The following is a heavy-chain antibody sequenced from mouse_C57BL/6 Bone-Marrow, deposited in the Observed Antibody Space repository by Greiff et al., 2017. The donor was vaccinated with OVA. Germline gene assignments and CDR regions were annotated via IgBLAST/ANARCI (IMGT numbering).Heavy chain of an antibody. CDR3: AKRGLLADY. V-gene: IGHV1-26*01. J-gene: IGHJ2*01. D-gene: IGHD2-10*01. Sequence: EVQLQQSGPELVKPGASVKISCKASGYTFTDYYMNWVKQSHGKSLEWIGDINPNNGGTSYNQKFKGKATLTVDKSSSTAYMELRSLTSEDSAVYYCAKRGLLADYWGQGTTLTVSS. CDR2: INPNNGGT. CDR1: GYTFTDYY.